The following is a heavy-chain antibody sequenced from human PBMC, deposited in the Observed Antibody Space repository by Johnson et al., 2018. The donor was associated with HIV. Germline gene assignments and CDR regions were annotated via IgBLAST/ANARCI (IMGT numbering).Heavy chain of an antibody. Sequence: QVQLVESGGGVVQPGGSLRLSCAASGFTFSSYDMHWVRQAPGKGLEWVADISYDGSNKYYADSVKGRFTISRDNSKNTLSLQLNSLRPDDTAVYYCARRASNTYGAIDIWGQGTVVTASS. D-gene: IGHD2-8*01. CDR1: GFTFSSYD. CDR3: ARRASNTYGAIDI. V-gene: IGHV3-30*14. J-gene: IGHJ3*02. CDR2: ISYDGSNK.